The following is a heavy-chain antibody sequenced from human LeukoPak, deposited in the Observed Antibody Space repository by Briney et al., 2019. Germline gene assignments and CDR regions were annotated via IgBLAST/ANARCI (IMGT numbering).Heavy chain of an antibody. J-gene: IGHJ4*02. CDR2: IIPILGIA. CDR3: ARSGTENLSNGDY. V-gene: IGHV1-69*04. Sequence: ASVKVSCKASGGTFSSYAISWVRQAPGQGLEWMGRIIPILGIANYAQKFQGRVTITADKSTSTAYMELSSLRSEDTAVYYCARSGTENLSNGDYWGQGTLVTVSS. D-gene: IGHD1-14*01. CDR1: GGTFSSYA.